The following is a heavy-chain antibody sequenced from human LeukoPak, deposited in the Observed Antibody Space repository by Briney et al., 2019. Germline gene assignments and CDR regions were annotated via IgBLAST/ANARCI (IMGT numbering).Heavy chain of an antibody. CDR2: IYTSGST. V-gene: IGHV4-61*02. CDR3: ARSGLYCSGGSCRNWFDP. J-gene: IGHJ5*02. CDR1: GNSISSGSYY. D-gene: IGHD2-15*01. Sequence: PSETLPPTCTVSGNSISSGSYYWSWIRQPAGKGLEWIGRIYTSGSTNYNPSPKSRVTISVDTSKNQFSLKLSSVTAADTAVYYCARSGLYCSGGSCRNWFDPWGQGTLVTVSS.